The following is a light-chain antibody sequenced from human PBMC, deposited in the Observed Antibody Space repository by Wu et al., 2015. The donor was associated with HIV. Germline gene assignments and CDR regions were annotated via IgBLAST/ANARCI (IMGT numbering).Light chain of an antibody. CDR2: GAS. V-gene: IGKV3-15*01. CDR1: QSVRSN. CDR3: QQYGSSPPLT. Sequence: EIVMTQSPATLSVSPGERATLSCRASQSVRSNLAWHQQKPGQAPRLLIYGASTRATGIPARFSGSGSGTEFTLTISSMQSEDFAVYYCQQYGSSPPLTFGGGTKVEIK. J-gene: IGKJ4*01.